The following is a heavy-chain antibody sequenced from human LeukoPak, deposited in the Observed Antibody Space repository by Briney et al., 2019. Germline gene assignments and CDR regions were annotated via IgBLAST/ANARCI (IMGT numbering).Heavy chain of an antibody. D-gene: IGHD6-19*01. CDR2: MNPNSGNT. J-gene: IGHJ4*02. V-gene: IGHV1-8*03. CDR3: AREAVAGTVDY. CDR1: GGTFSSYA. Sequence: ASVKVSCKASGGTFSSYAISWVRQATGQGLEWMGWMNPNSGNTGYAQKFQGRVTITRNTSISTAYMELSSLRSEDKAVYYCAREAVAGTVDYWGQGTLVTVSS.